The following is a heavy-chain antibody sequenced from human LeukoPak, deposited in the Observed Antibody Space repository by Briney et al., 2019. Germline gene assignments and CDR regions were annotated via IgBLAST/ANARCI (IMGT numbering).Heavy chain of an antibody. V-gene: IGHV4-61*02. D-gene: IGHD3-9*01. Sequence: SETLSLTCTVSGGSISSGSYYWSWIRQPTGKGLEWIGRIYTSGSTNYNPSLKSRVTISVDTSKNQFSLKLSSVTAADTAVYYCARYFEDYFDYWGQGTLVTVSS. CDR3: ARYFEDYFDY. J-gene: IGHJ4*02. CDR1: GGSISSGSYY. CDR2: IYTSGST.